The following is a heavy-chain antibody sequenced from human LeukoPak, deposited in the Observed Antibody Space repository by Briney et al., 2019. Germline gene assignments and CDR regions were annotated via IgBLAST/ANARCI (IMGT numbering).Heavy chain of an antibody. CDR3: AKGYTWNNIRLLDY. D-gene: IGHD1/OR15-1a*01. V-gene: IGHV3-23*01. J-gene: IGHJ4*02. CDR1: GFTFSSYA. Sequence: GGSLRLSCAASGFTFSSYAMSWVRQAPGKGLEWVSAISASGGSTYYADSVKGRFTISRGNSKNTLYLQMNSLRAEDTAVYYCAKGYTWNNIRLLDYWAREPWSPSPQ. CDR2: ISASGGST.